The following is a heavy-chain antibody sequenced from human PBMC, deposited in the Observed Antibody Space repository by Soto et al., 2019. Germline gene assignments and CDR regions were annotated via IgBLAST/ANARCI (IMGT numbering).Heavy chain of an antibody. CDR3: AGQYYYDSSGMSPFDV. CDR1: GGSISSYY. J-gene: IGHJ3*01. CDR2: IYYSGST. D-gene: IGHD3-22*01. V-gene: IGHV4-59*01. Sequence: SETLSLTCTVSGGSISSYYWSWIRQPPGKGLEWIGYIYYSGSTNYNPSLKSRVTISVDTSKNQFSLKLSSVTAADTSVYYCAGQYYYDSSGMSPFDVWGKGTKLTVAS.